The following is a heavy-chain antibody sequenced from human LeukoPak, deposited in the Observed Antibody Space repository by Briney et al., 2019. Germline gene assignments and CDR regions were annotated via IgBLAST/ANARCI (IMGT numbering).Heavy chain of an antibody. D-gene: IGHD1-1*01. CDR1: GFTFSAFN. CDR2: ISRDGRNK. Sequence: PGGSLRLSCAAAGFTFSAFNIHWVRQAPGKGLEWVAVISRDGRNKYFADSVKGRFTISRDNSKNSLYLQMNSLRAEGTAVYYCARDLGGYRGYWGQGTLVTVSS. CDR3: ARDLGGYRGY. J-gene: IGHJ4*02. V-gene: IGHV3-30*03.